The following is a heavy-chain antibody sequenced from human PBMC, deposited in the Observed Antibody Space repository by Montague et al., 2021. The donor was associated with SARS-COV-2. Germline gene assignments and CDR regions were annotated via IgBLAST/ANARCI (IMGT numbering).Heavy chain of an antibody. CDR2: IYYSGST. V-gene: IGHV4-39*07. CDR1: VGSISSGSYY. D-gene: IGHD3-16*01. Sequence: SETLSLTCTVAVGSISSGSYYWSWIRQPPGKGLEWIGSIYYSGSTYYNPSLKSRVTISVDTSKNQFSLKLSSVTAADTAVYYCARDGSLRLVILIGPRHYYYGMDVWGQGTTVTVSS. J-gene: IGHJ6*02. CDR3: ARDGSLRLVILIGPRHYYYGMDV.